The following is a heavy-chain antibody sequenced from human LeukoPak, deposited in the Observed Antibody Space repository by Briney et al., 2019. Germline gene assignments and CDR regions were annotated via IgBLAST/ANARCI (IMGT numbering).Heavy chain of an antibody. CDR2: FDPEDGET. CDR1: GYTLTELS. CDR3: ATDLYCSGGSCYFDFDY. V-gene: IGHV1-24*01. Sequence: ASVKVSCKVSGYTLTELSMHWVRQAPGKGLEWMGGFDPEDGETIYAQKFQGRVTMTEDTSTDTAYMELSGLRSEDTAVYYCATDLYCSGGSCYFDFDYWGQGTLVTVSS. D-gene: IGHD2-15*01. J-gene: IGHJ4*02.